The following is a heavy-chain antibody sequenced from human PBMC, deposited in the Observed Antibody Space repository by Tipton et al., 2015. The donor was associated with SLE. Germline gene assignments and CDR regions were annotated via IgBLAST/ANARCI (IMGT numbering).Heavy chain of an antibody. CDR2: FFFNGVP. Sequence: TLSLTCTVSSGSISGSPFYWGWVRQPPGKGLEWIGSFFFNGVPYYGPSFKSRVTISLDTSKNQFSLKVNSVTAADTAVYYCARHLCSGGSCYVSDAFDLWGQGTMVTVSA. D-gene: IGHD2-15*01. CDR1: SGSISGSPFY. J-gene: IGHJ3*01. CDR3: ARHLCSGGSCYVSDAFDL. V-gene: IGHV4-39*07.